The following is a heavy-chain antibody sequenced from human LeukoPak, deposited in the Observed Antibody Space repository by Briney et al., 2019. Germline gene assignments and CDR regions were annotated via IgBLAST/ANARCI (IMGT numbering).Heavy chain of an antibody. D-gene: IGHD3-10*01. Sequence: GGSLRLSCAASGFTFSSYWMSWVRQAPGKGLVWVANIKQDGSDKYYVDSVKGRFTISRDNAKNSLYLQMNSLRAEDTAVYYCARPYGSGSYYSREGDYRGQGNLVTVSS. CDR2: IKQDGSDK. CDR1: GFTFSSYW. J-gene: IGHJ4*02. V-gene: IGHV3-7*01. CDR3: ARPYGSGSYYSREGDY.